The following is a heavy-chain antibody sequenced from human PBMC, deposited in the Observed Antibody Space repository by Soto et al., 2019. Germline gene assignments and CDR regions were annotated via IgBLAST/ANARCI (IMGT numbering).Heavy chain of an antibody. J-gene: IGHJ4*02. Sequence: QVQLVESGGGVVQPGRSLRLSCAASGFTFSSYGMHWVRQAPGKGLEWVAVISYDGSNKYYADSVKGRFTISRDNSKNPLYVQMDSLRVEDRAVYSCATSRGSCYWGQGTLVTVSS. D-gene: IGHD1-1*01. CDR2: ISYDGSNK. CDR1: GFTFSSYG. V-gene: IGHV3-30*03. CDR3: ATSRGSCY.